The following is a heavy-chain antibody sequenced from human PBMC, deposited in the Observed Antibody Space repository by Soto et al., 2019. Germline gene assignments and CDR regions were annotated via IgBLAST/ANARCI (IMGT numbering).Heavy chain of an antibody. J-gene: IGHJ6*02. V-gene: IGHV4-34*01. CDR3: ARGGAFWSGYPYYYYGMDV. CDR2: INHSGST. D-gene: IGHD3-3*01. CDR1: GGSFSGYY. Sequence: SETLSLTCAVYGGSFSGYYWSWIRQPPGKGLEWIGEINHSGSTNYNPSLKSRVTISVDTSKNQFSLKLSSVTAADTAVYYCARGGAFWSGYPYYYYGMDVWGQGTTVTVSS.